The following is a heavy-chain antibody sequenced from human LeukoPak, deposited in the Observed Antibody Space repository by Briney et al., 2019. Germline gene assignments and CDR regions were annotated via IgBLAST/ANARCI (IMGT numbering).Heavy chain of an antibody. CDR2: INAGNSNT. V-gene: IGHV1-3*03. D-gene: IGHD6-19*01. Sequence: PCASAELSCRASGCAFTSYPMHWVRPAPGQRLEWMGWINAGNSNTKYSQELQGRVTITRDTYARIASMELSSLRSEDMAVFFCAREAGIAVAGTTIYYYMDGWGKGTTVTVSS. CDR1: GCAFTSYP. J-gene: IGHJ6*03. CDR3: AREAGIAVAGTTIYYYMDG.